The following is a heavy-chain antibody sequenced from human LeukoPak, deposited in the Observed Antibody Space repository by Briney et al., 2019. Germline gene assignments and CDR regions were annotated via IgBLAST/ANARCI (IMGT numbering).Heavy chain of an antibody. J-gene: IGHJ6*04. CDR2: ISGSGGST. CDR1: GFTFSSYA. Sequence: GGSLRLSCAASGFTFSSYAMSWVRQAPGKGLEWVSAISGSGGSTYYADSVKGRFTISRDNSKNTLYLQMNSLRAEDTAVYYCARDAARGWSRDYYYYGMDVWGKGTTVTVSS. CDR3: ARDAARGWSRDYYYYGMDV. D-gene: IGHD6-19*01. V-gene: IGHV3-23*01.